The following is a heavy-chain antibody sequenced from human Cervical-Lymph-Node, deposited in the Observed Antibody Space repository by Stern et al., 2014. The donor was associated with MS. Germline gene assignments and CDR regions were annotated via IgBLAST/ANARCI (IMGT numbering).Heavy chain of an antibody. Sequence: QVQLVQSGGGVVQPGRSLRLSCAASGFTFSSYAMHWVRQAPGKGLEWVAVISYDGSNKYYADSVKGRFTISRDNSKNTLYLQMNSLRAEDTAVYYCARVGYSTHAFDIWGQGTMVTVSS. CDR3: ARVGYSTHAFDI. CDR2: ISYDGSNK. D-gene: IGHD1-26*01. V-gene: IGHV3-30*01. J-gene: IGHJ3*02. CDR1: GFTFSSYA.